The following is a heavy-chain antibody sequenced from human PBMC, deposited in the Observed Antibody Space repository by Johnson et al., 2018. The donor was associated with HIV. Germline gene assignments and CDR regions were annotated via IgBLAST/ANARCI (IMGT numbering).Heavy chain of an antibody. J-gene: IGHJ3*02. V-gene: IGHV3-20*04. D-gene: IGHD3-10*01. CDR2: INNDGSST. CDR1: GFTFDDYG. CDR3: ARDVPPPGARSGFRESPYCDI. Sequence: VRLVESGGGVVRPGGSLRLSCAAAGFTFDDYGMNWVRQVPGKGLMWVSRINNDGSSTNYADSVKGRFTISRDNAKKSLYLHMITLRVEDTALYYCARDVPPPGARSGFRESPYCDIGGQGTMVTVSS.